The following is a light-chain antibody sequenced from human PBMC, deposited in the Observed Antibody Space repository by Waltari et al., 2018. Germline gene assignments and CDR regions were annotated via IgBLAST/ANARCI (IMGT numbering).Light chain of an antibody. CDR1: QSISSW. Sequence: DIPMTPSPSALSASVGARVTITCRASQSISSWLAWYQQKPGEVPKLLIQKSSHLQSGVPSRFSGSGSGTEMTLTISSLQSDDFAIYYCQQYSDDPMTFGQGTRLENK. CDR2: KSS. V-gene: IGKV1-5*03. CDR3: QQYSDDPMT. J-gene: IGKJ5*01.